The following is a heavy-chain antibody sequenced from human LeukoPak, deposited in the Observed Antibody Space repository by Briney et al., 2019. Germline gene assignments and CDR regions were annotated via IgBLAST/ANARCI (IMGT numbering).Heavy chain of an antibody. D-gene: IGHD3-10*01. Sequence: GGSLRLSCAASGFTFSRYWMSWVRQAPGKGLEWVANIKEDGSEKYYVDSVKGRFTISRDNAKNSLYLQINSLRAEDTAVYYCARARGSKSMDVWGKGTTVTVSS. CDR3: ARARGSKSMDV. J-gene: IGHJ6*04. CDR1: GFTFSRYW. CDR2: IKEDGSEK. V-gene: IGHV3-7*03.